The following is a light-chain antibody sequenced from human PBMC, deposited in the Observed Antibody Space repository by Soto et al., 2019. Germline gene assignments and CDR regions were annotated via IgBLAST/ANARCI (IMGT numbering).Light chain of an antibody. CDR2: DAS. V-gene: IGKV3-11*01. CDR3: QHRREWPPGAS. CDR1: QSIATN. J-gene: IGKJ4*01. Sequence: EIVLTQSPAILSLSPGEGATLSCRASQSIATNLAWYQQKPCQPPRLLIYDASDRATGIPARFSGSGSGEDFTLTISSLEPEDGAVYYCQHRREWPPGASFGGGTKVEI.